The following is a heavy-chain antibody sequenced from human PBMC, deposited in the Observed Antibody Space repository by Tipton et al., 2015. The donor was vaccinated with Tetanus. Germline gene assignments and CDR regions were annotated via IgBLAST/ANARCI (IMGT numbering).Heavy chain of an antibody. Sequence: TLSLTCTVSGGSISGGRYYWSWIRQRPGKGLEWIGDIYSSGSTYSDPSLKGRVTISVDTSKNQFSLRLNSVTAADTAVYYCARDQARGARGWNYFDYWGLGTLATVSS. D-gene: IGHD1-26*01. CDR3: ARDQARGARGWNYFDY. V-gene: IGHV4-31*03. CDR1: GGSISGGRYY. J-gene: IGHJ4*02. CDR2: IYSSGST.